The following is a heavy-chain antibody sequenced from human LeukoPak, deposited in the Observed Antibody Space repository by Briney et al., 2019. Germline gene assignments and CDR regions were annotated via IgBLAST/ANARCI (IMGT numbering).Heavy chain of an antibody. Sequence: ASVKVSCKASGYTFTGYYMHWVRQAPGQGLEWMGWINPNSGGTNYAQKFQGRVTITTDESTSTAYMELSSLRSEDTAVYYCARVGYSSTRYGGLYYFDYWGQGTLVTVSS. D-gene: IGHD6-13*01. CDR3: ARVGYSSTRYGGLYYFDY. V-gene: IGHV1-2*02. CDR2: INPNSGGT. J-gene: IGHJ4*02. CDR1: GYTFTGYY.